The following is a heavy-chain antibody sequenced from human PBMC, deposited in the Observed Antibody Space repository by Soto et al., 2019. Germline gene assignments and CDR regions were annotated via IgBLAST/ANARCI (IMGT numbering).Heavy chain of an antibody. CDR2: GGSTGCT. J-gene: IGHJ4*02. CDR1: GGSIIGDV. D-gene: IGHD3-10*02. V-gene: IGHV4-59*01. Sequence: QVQLQESGPGLVKPSETLSLTCTVSGGSIIGDVWGWVRQPPGKGLEWIGYGGSTGCTNCNPSLQSRVTISIDTSKNQFSLRLTSVSAADTAVYYCVRDYVGSLDYWGRGTLVTVSS. CDR3: VRDYVGSLDY.